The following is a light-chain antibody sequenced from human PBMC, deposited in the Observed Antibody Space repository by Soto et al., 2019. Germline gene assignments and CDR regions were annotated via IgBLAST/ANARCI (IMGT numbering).Light chain of an antibody. V-gene: IGKV3-20*01. Sequence: EIVLTQSPGTLSLSPGESAALSCRASQPVSSNFLAWYQQKPGQAPRLLIYGVSSRASGIPDRFFGSGSGTDFTLTINRLEPEDFAVYYCQQYGSSPRTFGQGTKVDIK. CDR2: GVS. J-gene: IGKJ1*01. CDR1: QPVSSNF. CDR3: QQYGSSPRT.